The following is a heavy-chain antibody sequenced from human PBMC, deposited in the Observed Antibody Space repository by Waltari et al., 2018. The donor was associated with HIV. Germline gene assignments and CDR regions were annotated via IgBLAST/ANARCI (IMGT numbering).Heavy chain of an antibody. CDR2: IYSGGST. D-gene: IGHD3-16*01. CDR3: ARSEGGDAFDI. Sequence: EVQLVETGGGLIQPGGSLRLSCAASGFTVSSNYMSWVRQAPGKGRGWVSVIYSGGSTYYADSVKGRFTISRDNSKNTLYLQMNSLRAEDTAVYYCARSEGGDAFDIWGQGTMVTVSS. J-gene: IGHJ3*02. CDR1: GFTVSSNY. V-gene: IGHV3-53*02.